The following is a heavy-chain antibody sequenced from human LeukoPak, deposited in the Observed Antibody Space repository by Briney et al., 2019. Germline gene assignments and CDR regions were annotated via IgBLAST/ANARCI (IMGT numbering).Heavy chain of an antibody. D-gene: IGHD3-10*01. CDR1: GFSLSNARMG. V-gene: IGHV2-26*01. CDR2: IFSNDEK. J-gene: IGHJ4*02. CDR3: ARASRAYGLKGHYFDY. Sequence: ESGPTLVNPTQTLTLTCTVSGFSLSNARMGVSWIRQPPGKALEWLAHIFSNDEKSYSTSLKSRLTISKDTSKSQVVLTMTNMDPVDTATYYCARASRAYGLKGHYFDYWGQGTLVTVSS.